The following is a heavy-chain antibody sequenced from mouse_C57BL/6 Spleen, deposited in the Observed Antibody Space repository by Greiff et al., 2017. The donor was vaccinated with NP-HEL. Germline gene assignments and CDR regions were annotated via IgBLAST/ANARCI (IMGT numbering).Heavy chain of an antibody. V-gene: IGHV1-64*01. Sequence: QVQLQQPGAELVKPGASVKLSCKASGYTFTSYWMHWVKQRPGQGLEWIGMIHPNSGSTNYNEKFKSKATLTVDKSSSTAYMQLSSLTSEDSAVYYCAREGGDYGFDYWGQGTTLTVSS. CDR2: IHPNSGST. D-gene: IGHD2-13*01. CDR3: AREGGDYGFDY. CDR1: GYTFTSYW. J-gene: IGHJ2*01.